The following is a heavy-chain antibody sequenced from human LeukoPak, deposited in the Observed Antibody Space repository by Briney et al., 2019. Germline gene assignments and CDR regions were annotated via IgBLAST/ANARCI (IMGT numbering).Heavy chain of an antibody. J-gene: IGHJ6*03. CDR1: GFTFSSYE. D-gene: IGHD3-16*01. CDR2: ISSSGSTI. Sequence: GGSLRLSCAASGFTFSSYEMNWVRQAPGKGLEWISYISSSGSTIYYADSVKGRFTISRDNAKKSLYLQMNSLRAEDTAVYYCARETSQKGAHYMDVWGKGTTVTISS. V-gene: IGHV3-48*03. CDR3: ARETSQKGAHYMDV.